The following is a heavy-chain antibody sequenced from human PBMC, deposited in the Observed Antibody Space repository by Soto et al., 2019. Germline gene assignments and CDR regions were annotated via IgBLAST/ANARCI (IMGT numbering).Heavy chain of an antibody. CDR2: IIPLFGTA. J-gene: IGHJ2*01. CDR3: ASTNYDSSAYYYCDLGL. CDR1: EDTFSNYA. Sequence: QVELVQSGAEVKKPGSSVKVSCQASEDTFSNYAVSWVRQAPGQGLEWMGGIIPLFGTANYAQKFQGRVTITAETSAHKVYLKLSRLTSEDTALYYCASTNYDSSAYYYCDLGLWVRGTPVTVAS. D-gene: IGHD3-22*01. V-gene: IGHV1-69*06.